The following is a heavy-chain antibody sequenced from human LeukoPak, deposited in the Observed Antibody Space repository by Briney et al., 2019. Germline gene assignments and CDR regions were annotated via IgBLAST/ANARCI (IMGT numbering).Heavy chain of an antibody. CDR1: GGTFSSYA. CDR3: ARAVRRGNCGGDCYYFDY. V-gene: IGHV1-8*02. J-gene: IGHJ4*02. CDR2: MNPNSGNT. Sequence: VASVKVSCKASGGTFSSYAISWVRQAPGQGLEWMGWMNPNSGNTGYAQKFQGRVTMTRNTSISTAYMELSSLRSEDTAVYYCARAVRRGNCGGDCYYFDYWGQGTLVTVSS. D-gene: IGHD2-21*02.